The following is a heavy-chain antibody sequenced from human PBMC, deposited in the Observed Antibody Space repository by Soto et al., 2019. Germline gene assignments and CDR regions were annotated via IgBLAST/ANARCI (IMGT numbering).Heavy chain of an antibody. CDR1: GFTFSSYS. D-gene: IGHD1-26*01. CDR3: ARGWELYWYFDL. CDR2: ISSSSSYI. V-gene: IGHV3-21*01. J-gene: IGHJ2*01. Sequence: GGSLRLSCAASGFTFSSYSMNWVRQAPGKGLEWVSSISSSSSYIYYAESVKGRFTISRDNAKNSLYLQMNSLRAEDTAVYYCARGWELYWYFDLWGRGTLVTVSS.